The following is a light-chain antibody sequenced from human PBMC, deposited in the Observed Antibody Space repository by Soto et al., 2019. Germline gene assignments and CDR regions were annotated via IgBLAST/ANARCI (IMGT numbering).Light chain of an antibody. V-gene: IGKV3-20*01. CDR3: QQYGSSLFT. CDR1: QSVSSSY. Sequence: EIVLTQSPGTLSLSPGERATLSCRASQSVSSSYLAWYQQKPGQAPRLLIYGASSRATGIPDRFSGSGSGTDFTLTMSRLETEDFAVYYCQQYGSSLFTFGPGTKLDIK. CDR2: GAS. J-gene: IGKJ3*01.